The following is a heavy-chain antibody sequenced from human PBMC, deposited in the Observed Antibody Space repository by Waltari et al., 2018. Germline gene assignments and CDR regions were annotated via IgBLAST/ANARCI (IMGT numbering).Heavy chain of an antibody. CDR3: ARGRKILLLGRY. D-gene: IGHD3-10*01. Sequence: QVQLVQSGAEVKKPGASVKVSCKASGYTFTSYDINWVRQATGQGLEWMGWMNPNRGNTGDAQKVQCRGTMTRNTSISTAYMELSSLRSEDTAVYYCARGRKILLLGRYWGQGTLVTVSS. CDR1: GYTFTSYD. V-gene: IGHV1-8*02. J-gene: IGHJ4*02. CDR2: MNPNRGNT.